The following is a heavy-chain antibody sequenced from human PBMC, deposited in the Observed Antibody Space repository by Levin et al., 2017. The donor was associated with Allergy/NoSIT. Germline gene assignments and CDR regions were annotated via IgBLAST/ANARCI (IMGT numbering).Heavy chain of an antibody. CDR3: TRDLGIAVAGTSLPSYKCDY. Sequence: GGSLRLSCAASRFTFSRYNMNWVRQVPGKGLEWVSMISSSSSTIYYADSVKGRFTISRDNAKNSLFLHMTILRVEDTAVYYCTRDLGIAVAGTSLPSYKCDYWGQGTLVTVST. CDR2: ISSSSSTI. J-gene: IGHJ4*02. D-gene: IGHD6-19*01. CDR1: RFTFSRYN. V-gene: IGHV3-48*01.